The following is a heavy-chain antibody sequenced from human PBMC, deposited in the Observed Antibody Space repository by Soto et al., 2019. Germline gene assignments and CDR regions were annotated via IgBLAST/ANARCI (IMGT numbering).Heavy chain of an antibody. J-gene: IGHJ5*02. Sequence: QVQLQESGPGLVKSSQTLSLTCTVSGGSINSGDYYWSWIRQPPGKGLEWIGYIYYSGSTYYKPSLKSRLTISVDTSKNQVSLKLSSVTAADTAVYYCARFNSYGNWFDPWGQGTLVTVSS. V-gene: IGHV4-30-4*01. D-gene: IGHD5-18*01. CDR3: ARFNSYGNWFDP. CDR2: IYYSGST. CDR1: GGSINSGDYY.